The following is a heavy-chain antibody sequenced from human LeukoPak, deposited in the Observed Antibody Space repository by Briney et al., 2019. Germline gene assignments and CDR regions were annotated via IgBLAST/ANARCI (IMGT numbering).Heavy chain of an antibody. J-gene: IGHJ4*02. CDR3: ARDDMIVVVQFDY. Sequence: QAGGSLRLSCAASGFTFSSYEMNWVRQAPGKGLEWVSYISSSGSTIYYADSVKGRFTISRDNAKNSLYLQMNSLRAEDTAVYYCARDDMIVVVQFDYWGQGTLVTVSS. D-gene: IGHD3-22*01. CDR2: ISSSGSTI. CDR1: GFTFSSYE. V-gene: IGHV3-48*03.